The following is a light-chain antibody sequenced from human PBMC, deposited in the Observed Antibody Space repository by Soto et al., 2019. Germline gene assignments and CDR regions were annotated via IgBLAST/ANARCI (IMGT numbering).Light chain of an antibody. J-gene: IGKJ2*01. Sequence: DIQMTQSPSSLSAAVGDRVTFTCQESQDIYKYLTWYQQKPGKAPKLLIYDASNLERGVPSVFGGSGSGTDFSLTVDSLQAKDTATYSCQQYDPHAYTFGQGSEMQSK. CDR2: DAS. CDR3: QQYDPHAYT. CDR1: QDIYKY. V-gene: IGKV1-33*01.